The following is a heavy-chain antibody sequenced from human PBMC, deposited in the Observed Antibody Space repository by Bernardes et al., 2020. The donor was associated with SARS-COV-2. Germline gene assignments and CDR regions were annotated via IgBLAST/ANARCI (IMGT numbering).Heavy chain of an antibody. V-gene: IGHV4-30-4*01. CDR2: IYYSGST. CDR1: GGSISSGDYY. J-gene: IGHJ6*02. Sequence: SETLSLTCTVSGGSISSGDYYWSWIRHPPGKGLEWIGYIYYSGSTYYNPSLKSRVTISVDTSKNQFSLKLSSVTAADTAVYYCARDALGSITIFGVVTRHGMDVWGQGTTVTVSS. D-gene: IGHD3-3*01. CDR3: ARDALGSITIFGVVTRHGMDV.